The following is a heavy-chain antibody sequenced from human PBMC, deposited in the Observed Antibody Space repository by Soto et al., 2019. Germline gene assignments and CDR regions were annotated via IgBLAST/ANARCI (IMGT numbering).Heavy chain of an antibody. D-gene: IGHD2-21*02. CDR1: GFTFSSYA. CDR2: ISGSGGST. CDR3: AICTQGGVVTPNYFDY. Sequence: GGSLRLSCAASGFTFSSYAMSWVRQAPGKGLEWVSAISGSGGSTYYADSVKGRFTISRDNSKNTLYLQMNSLRAEDTAVYYCAICTQGGVVTPNYFDYWGQGTLVTVSS. J-gene: IGHJ4*02. V-gene: IGHV3-23*01.